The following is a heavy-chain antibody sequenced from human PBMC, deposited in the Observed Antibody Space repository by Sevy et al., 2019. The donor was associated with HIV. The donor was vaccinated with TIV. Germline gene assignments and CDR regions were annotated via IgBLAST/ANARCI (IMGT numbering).Heavy chain of an antibody. CDR2: ISFSSNYT. CDR1: GFTFSDYY. D-gene: IGHD1-26*01. V-gene: IGHV3-11*06. CDR3: ARGLVGANLGTDY. Sequence: GGSLRLSCSASGFTFSDYYMNWIRQAPGKGLEWISYISFSSNYTMYADSVTGRFTISRDNANNSLYLQMNSLRAEDTAVYYCARGLVGANLGTDYWGQGSLVTVSS. J-gene: IGHJ4*02.